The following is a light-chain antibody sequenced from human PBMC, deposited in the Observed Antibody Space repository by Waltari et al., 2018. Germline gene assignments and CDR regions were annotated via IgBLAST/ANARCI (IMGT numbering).Light chain of an antibody. CDR3: SSYTTSTTQV. Sequence: QSALTQPPSVSGSPGQSVTISCSGTGRDIGSYHRVSWYQQSPGTAPRLMIYEVNSRPSGVPDRFSGSKSGNTASLTISGLQAEDEADYYCSSYTTSTTQVFGTGTKVTVL. CDR1: GRDIGSYHR. V-gene: IGLV2-18*02. J-gene: IGLJ1*01. CDR2: EVN.